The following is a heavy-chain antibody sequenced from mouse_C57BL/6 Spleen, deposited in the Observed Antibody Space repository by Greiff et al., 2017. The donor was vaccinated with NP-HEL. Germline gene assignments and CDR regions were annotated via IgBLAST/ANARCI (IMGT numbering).Heavy chain of an antibody. CDR1: GYTFTDYY. CDR3: AILHYYGSSGYAMDY. Sequence: VQLQQSGPELVKPGASVKISCKASGYTFTDYYMNWVKQSHGKSLEWIGDINPNNGGTSYNQKFKGKATLTVDKSSSTAYMELRSLTSEDSAVYYCAILHYYGSSGYAMDYWGQGTSVTVSS. CDR2: INPNNGGT. V-gene: IGHV1-26*01. D-gene: IGHD1-1*01. J-gene: IGHJ4*01.